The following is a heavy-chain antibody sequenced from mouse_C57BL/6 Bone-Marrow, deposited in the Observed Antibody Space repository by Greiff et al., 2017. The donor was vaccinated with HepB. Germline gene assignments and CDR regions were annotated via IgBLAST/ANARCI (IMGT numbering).Heavy chain of an antibody. Sequence: QVQLQQPGAELVKPGASVKLSCKASGYTFTSYWMHWVKQRPGRGLEWIGRIDPNSGGTKYNEKFKSKATLTVDKPSSTAYMQRSSLTSEDAAVYYCARYYGSSPYAMDYWGQGTSVTVSS. CDR1: GYTFTSYW. CDR3: ARYYGSSPYAMDY. CDR2: IDPNSGGT. V-gene: IGHV1-72*01. D-gene: IGHD1-1*01. J-gene: IGHJ4*01.